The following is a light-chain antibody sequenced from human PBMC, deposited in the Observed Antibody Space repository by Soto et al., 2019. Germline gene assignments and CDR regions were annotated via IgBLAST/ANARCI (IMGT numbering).Light chain of an antibody. J-gene: IGKJ3*01. Sequence: EIVLTQSPATLSLSPGERATLSCRASQTVSFYLAWYPQKPGQIPRLLIYDASKRSTGTPARFSGSGTGTDSTLTISSLEPEDFAVYYGHQRSNWPPFTFGPGTKVDI. CDR1: QTVSFY. CDR3: HQRSNWPPFT. V-gene: IGKV3-11*01. CDR2: DAS.